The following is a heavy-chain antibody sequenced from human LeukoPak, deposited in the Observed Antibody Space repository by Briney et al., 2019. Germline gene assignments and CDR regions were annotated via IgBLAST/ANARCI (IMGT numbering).Heavy chain of an antibody. CDR1: GFTFSDYY. CDR2: ISGSGSDI. V-gene: IGHV3-11*01. CDR3: ARGGVGAPSWFDP. J-gene: IGHJ5*02. Sequence: GGSLRLSCAGFGFTFSDYYMSWIRQAPGKGLEWVSYISGSGSDIYYAGSVKGRFTISRDNAKNSLYLQMNSLRAEDTAVYYCARGGVGAPSWFDPWGQGTLVTVSS. D-gene: IGHD1-26*01.